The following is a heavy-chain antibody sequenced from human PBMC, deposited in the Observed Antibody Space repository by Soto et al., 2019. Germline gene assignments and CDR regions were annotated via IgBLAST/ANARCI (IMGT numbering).Heavy chain of an antibody. Sequence: EVQLVESGGGLVKPGGSLRLSCAASGFTFISYNMNWVRQAPGKGLEWVSSISSSSSYIYYADSVKGRFTISRDNAKNSLYLQMNSLRAEDTAVYYCAREGDGLYSSGWSFDYWGQGTLVTVSS. J-gene: IGHJ4*02. V-gene: IGHV3-21*01. CDR3: AREGDGLYSSGWSFDY. D-gene: IGHD6-19*01. CDR2: ISSSSSYI. CDR1: GFTFISYN.